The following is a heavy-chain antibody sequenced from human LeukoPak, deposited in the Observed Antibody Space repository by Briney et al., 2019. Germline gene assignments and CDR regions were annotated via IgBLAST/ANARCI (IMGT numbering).Heavy chain of an antibody. Sequence: SETLSLTCGVSGDSIRKYYWTWIRQPPGKGLEWIGQIYYSGTTNYNPSLKSRVTISVDTSKNQFSLKLSSVTAADTAVYYCARESVTADYDSTPDAFDIWGQGTMVTVSS. J-gene: IGHJ3*02. V-gene: IGHV4-59*01. CDR3: ARESVTADYDSTPDAFDI. CDR1: GDSIRKYY. CDR2: IYYSGTT. D-gene: IGHD3-22*01.